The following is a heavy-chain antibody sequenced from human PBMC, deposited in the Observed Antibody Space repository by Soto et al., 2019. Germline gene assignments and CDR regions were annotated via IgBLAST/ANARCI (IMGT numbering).Heavy chain of an antibody. V-gene: IGHV3-23*01. J-gene: IGHJ4*02. Sequence: EVQLLESGGGLVQPGGSLRLSCAASGFTFSSYAMSWVRQAPGKGLEWVSAISGSGGSTYYADSVKGRFTISRDNSKNTRYLQMTILRAEATAVYYCAYSSTPFDYWGQGTLVTVSS. CDR1: GFTFSSYA. CDR2: ISGSGGST. D-gene: IGHD6-13*01. CDR3: AYSSTPFDY.